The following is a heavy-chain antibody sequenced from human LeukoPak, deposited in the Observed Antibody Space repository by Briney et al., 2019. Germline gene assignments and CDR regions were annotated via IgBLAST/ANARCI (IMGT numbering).Heavy chain of an antibody. CDR2: IKEDGSER. CDR1: GFSFSSYW. D-gene: IGHD2-21*01. V-gene: IGHV3-7*03. CDR3: AKDVGNILWCHDL. Sequence: GGSLRLSCAASGFSFSSYWMTWVRQAPGKGLESVANIKEDGSERYYVDSVRGRFTISRDNAKNSLYLQMNSLRVEDTAIYYCAKDVGNILWCHDLWGQGTLVTVSS. J-gene: IGHJ5*02.